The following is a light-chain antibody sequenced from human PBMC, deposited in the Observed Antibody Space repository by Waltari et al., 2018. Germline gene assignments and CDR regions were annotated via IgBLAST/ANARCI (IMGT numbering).Light chain of an antibody. CDR1: STDLSSYNL. V-gene: IGLV2-23*01. CDR3: CSYTGSSTSYG. CDR2: EAT. J-gene: IGLJ1*01. Sequence: QSALSQPASVSGSPGQSLTITCTGASTDLSSYNLLAWYQHHPNRAPKLIIYEATKRPSGISHRFSGAKSGATASLRSSGLQADDEADYYCCSYTGSSTSYGCGGGTKVTVL.